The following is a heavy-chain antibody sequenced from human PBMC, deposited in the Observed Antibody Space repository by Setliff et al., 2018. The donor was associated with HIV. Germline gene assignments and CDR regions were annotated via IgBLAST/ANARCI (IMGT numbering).Heavy chain of an antibody. D-gene: IGHD6-6*01. CDR1: GFTFSSYG. Sequence: GGSLRLSCAASGFTFSSYGMHWVRQAPGKGLEWVSSLYGGGSMYYADSLRGRFTISRDTSKNTLYLQMNGLRAEDTAVYYCANFGGNTISAPLDYWGQGTLVTVS. CDR2: LYGGGSM. CDR3: ANFGGNTISAPLDY. V-gene: IGHV3-NL1*01. J-gene: IGHJ4*02.